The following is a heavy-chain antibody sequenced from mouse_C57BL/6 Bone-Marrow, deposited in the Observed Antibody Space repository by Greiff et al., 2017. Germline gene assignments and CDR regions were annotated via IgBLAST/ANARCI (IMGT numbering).Heavy chain of an antibody. D-gene: IGHD2-3*01. CDR2: FNPYNGGT. CDR3: ARVRWLLRDWYFDV. CDR1: GYTFTDYY. V-gene: IGHV1-19*01. J-gene: IGHJ1*03. Sequence: EVKLMESGPVLVKPGASVKMSCKASGYTFTDYYMNWVKQSHGKSLEWIGVFNPYNGGTSYNQKFKGKATLTVDKSSSTAYMELNSLTSEDSAVYYCARVRWLLRDWYFDVWGTGTTVTVSS.